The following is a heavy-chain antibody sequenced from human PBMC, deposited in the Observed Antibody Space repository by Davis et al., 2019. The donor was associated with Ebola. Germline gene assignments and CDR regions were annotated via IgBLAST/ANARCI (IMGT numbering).Heavy chain of an antibody. CDR1: GFTFSSYS. CDR2: ISSSSSYI. J-gene: IGHJ4*02. Sequence: PSETLSLTCAASGFTFSSYSMNWVRQAPGKGLEWVSSISSSSSYIYYADSVKGRFTISRDNAKNSLYLQMNSLRAEDTAVYYCAYNRRWGQGTLVTVSS. D-gene: IGHD1-14*01. V-gene: IGHV3-21*01. CDR3: AYNRR.